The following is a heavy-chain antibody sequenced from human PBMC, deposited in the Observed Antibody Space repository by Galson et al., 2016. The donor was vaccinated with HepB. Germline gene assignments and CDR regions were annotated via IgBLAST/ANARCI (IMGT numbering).Heavy chain of an antibody. D-gene: IGHD5-18*01. Sequence: SLRLSCAASGFTFSRAWMSWVRQAPGKGLEWVGRIKSYTDGGTTDYAAPMKGRFAFSRDESNNRLYLQMNSLKTEDTALYYCTAACTSGYTYGTSAYWGRGTLVAVSS. V-gene: IGHV3-15*01. J-gene: IGHJ4*02. CDR3: TAACTSGYTYGTSAY. CDR1: GFTFSRAW. CDR2: IKSYTDGGTT.